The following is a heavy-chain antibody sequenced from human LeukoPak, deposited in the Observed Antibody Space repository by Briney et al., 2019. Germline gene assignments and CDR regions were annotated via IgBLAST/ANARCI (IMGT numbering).Heavy chain of an antibody. CDR1: GFTFSSYA. V-gene: IGHV3-30*02. Sequence: RPGGTLRLSCAASGFTFSSYAMHWVRQAPGKGLEWVAFIRYDGSNKYYADSVKGRFTISRDNAKNSLYLQMNSLRAEDTAVYYCARTLVGATRPYYFDYWGQGTLVTVSS. CDR2: IRYDGSNK. D-gene: IGHD1-26*01. CDR3: ARTLVGATRPYYFDY. J-gene: IGHJ4*02.